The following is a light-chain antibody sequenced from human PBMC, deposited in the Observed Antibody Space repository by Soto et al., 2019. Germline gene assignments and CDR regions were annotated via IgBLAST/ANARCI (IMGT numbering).Light chain of an antibody. Sequence: IKMSQSLSTLSAYVGDRVTITCRASQSISSWLAWYQQKPGKAPKLLIYKASSLESGVPSRFSGSGSGTEFTLTISSLQPDDFATYYCQQYNSYLTFGQGTNVDIK. J-gene: IGKJ1*01. CDR2: KAS. V-gene: IGKV1-5*03. CDR1: QSISSW. CDR3: QQYNSYLT.